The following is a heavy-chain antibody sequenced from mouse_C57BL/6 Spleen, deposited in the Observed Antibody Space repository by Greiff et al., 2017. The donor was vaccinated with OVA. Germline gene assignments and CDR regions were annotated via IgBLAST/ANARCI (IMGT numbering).Heavy chain of an antibody. V-gene: IGHV3-6*01. D-gene: IGHD3-1*01. J-gene: IGHJ4*01. Sequence: ESGPGLVKPSQSLSLTCSVTGYSITSGYSWNWIRQFPGNKLEWMGYISYDGSNNYNPSLKNRISITRDTSKNQFFLKLNSVTTEDTATYYCARGGLRGAMDYWGQGTSVTVSS. CDR2: ISYDGSN. CDR3: ARGGLRGAMDY. CDR1: GYSITSGYS.